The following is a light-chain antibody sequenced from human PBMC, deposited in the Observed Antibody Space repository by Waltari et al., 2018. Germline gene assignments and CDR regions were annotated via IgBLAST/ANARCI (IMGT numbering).Light chain of an antibody. CDR2: DTS. V-gene: IGKV3-11*01. CDR1: QSVSSY. Sequence: EIVLTQSPGTLSLSPGERATLPCRASQSVSSYLAWYQQKPGQAPRPLIYDTSNRATGIPARFSGSGSGTDFTLTISSLEPEDFAVYHCQQRITWPITFGQGTRLEIK. CDR3: QQRITWPIT. J-gene: IGKJ5*01.